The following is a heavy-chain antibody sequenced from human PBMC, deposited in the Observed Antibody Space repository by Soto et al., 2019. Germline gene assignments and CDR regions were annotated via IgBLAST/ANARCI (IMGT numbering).Heavy chain of an antibody. CDR2: INHSGST. Sequence: QVQLQQWGAGLLKPSETLSLTCAVYGGSFSGYYWSWIRQPPGKGLEWIGEINHSGSTKYNPSLKGRVTISVDRSKNQCSLKLSSVTAADTAVYYCARLVVTATATPPPIDYWGQGTLVTVSS. CDR1: GGSFSGYY. D-gene: IGHD2-21*02. J-gene: IGHJ4*02. V-gene: IGHV4-34*01. CDR3: ARLVVTATATPPPIDY.